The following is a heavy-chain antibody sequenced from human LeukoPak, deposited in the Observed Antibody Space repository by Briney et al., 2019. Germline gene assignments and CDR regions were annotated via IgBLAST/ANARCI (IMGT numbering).Heavy chain of an antibody. D-gene: IGHD5-12*01. CDR2: ISGSDGST. V-gene: IGHV3-23*01. Sequence: PGGSLRLSCAASGFTFSDYAMSWVRQAPGKGLEWVSVISGSDGSTHYADSVKGRFTISRDNSKTTLYLHMSSLRAEDTAVYYCARESSRYSGYDHFDYWGQGTLVTVSS. CDR1: GFTFSDYA. J-gene: IGHJ4*02. CDR3: ARESSRYSGYDHFDY.